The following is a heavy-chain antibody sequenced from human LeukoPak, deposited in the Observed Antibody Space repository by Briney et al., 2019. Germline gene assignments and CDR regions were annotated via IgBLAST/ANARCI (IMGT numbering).Heavy chain of an antibody. V-gene: IGHV4-4*02. CDR3: ARDTREGMVVVPDAFDI. CDR1: GGSISSSNW. CDR2: IYHSGST. J-gene: IGHJ3*02. Sequence: PSGTLSLTCAVSGGSISSSNWWSWVRQPPGKGLEWIGEIYHSGSTNYNPSLKSRVTISVDKSKNQFSLKLSSVTAADTAVYYCARDTREGMVVVPDAFDIWGQGIMVTVSS. D-gene: IGHD3-22*01.